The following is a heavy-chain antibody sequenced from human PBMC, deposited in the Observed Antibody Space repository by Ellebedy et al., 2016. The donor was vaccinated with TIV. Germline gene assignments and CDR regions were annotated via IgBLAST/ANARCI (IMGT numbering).Heavy chain of an antibody. CDR2: ISGSGADI. D-gene: IGHD3-16*01. Sequence: PGGSLRLSCVVSGLTFMDHAMTWVRQTPGKGLEWVSAISGSGADIYYADSVKGRFTISRDNSKDTLFLHMNSLRAEDTAVYYCAKNLGASKSYDSWGQGTLVTVSS. CDR1: GLTFMDHA. CDR3: AKNLGASKSYDS. J-gene: IGHJ4*02. V-gene: IGHV3-23*01.